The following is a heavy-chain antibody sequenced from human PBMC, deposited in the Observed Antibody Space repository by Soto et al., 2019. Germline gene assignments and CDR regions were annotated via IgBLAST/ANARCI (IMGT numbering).Heavy chain of an antibody. CDR2: IRSKANSYAT. V-gene: IGHV3-73*02. CDR3: TRLNYGWGSYSHFDY. D-gene: IGHD3-10*01. J-gene: IGHJ4*02. Sequence: EVQLVESGGGLVQPGGSLKLSCAASGFTFSGSAMHWVRQASGKGLEWVGRIRSKANSYATAYAASVKGRFTISRDDSKNTAYLQMNSLKTEDTAVYYCTRLNYGWGSYSHFDYWGQGTLVTVSS. CDR1: GFTFSGSA.